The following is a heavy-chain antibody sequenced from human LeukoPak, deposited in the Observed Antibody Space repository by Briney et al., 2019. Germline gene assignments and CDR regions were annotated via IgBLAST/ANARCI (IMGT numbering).Heavy chain of an antibody. CDR2: IRSKAYGGTT. D-gene: IGHD4-23*01. J-gene: IGHJ4*02. CDR3: TRDSSGGNSGTHTNFDY. V-gene: IGHV3-49*04. Sequence: PGGSLRLSCTASGFTFGDYAMSWVRQAPGKGLEWVGFIRSKAYGGTTEYAASVKGRFTISRDDSKSIDYLQMNSLKTEDTAVYYCTRDSSGGNSGTHTNFDYWGQGTLVTVSS. CDR1: GFTFGDYA.